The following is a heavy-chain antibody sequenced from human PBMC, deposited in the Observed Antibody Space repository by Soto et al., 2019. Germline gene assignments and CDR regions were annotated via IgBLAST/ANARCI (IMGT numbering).Heavy chain of an antibody. CDR3: ARGPAGGCHYYMDV. CDR1: GGSFSGYY. J-gene: IGHJ6*03. CDR2: INHSGSN. D-gene: IGHD3-10*01. V-gene: IGHV4-34*01. Sequence: QVQLQQWGAGLLKPSETLSLTCAVYGGSFSGYYWSWIRQPPGKGLEWIGEINHSGSNNYNPSLKSRVTIAVDTSKNQFSLKLSSVTAADTAVYYCARGPAGGCHYYMDVWGKGTTVTVSS.